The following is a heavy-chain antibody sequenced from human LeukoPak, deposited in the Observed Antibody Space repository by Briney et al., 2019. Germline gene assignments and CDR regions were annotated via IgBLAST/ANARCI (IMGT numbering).Heavy chain of an antibody. J-gene: IGHJ4*02. CDR2: IRYDGSNT. CDR3: AKNRWGSVATPDS. D-gene: IGHD5-12*01. V-gene: IGHV3-30*02. Sequence: GGSLRLSCAASGFIFSSYGMHWVRLAPGKGLEWVTFIRYDGSNTYAESVKGRFTISRDNSKNTVYLQMNSLAIEDTAIYYCAKNRWGSVATPDSWGQGTVVTVSS. CDR1: GFIFSSYG.